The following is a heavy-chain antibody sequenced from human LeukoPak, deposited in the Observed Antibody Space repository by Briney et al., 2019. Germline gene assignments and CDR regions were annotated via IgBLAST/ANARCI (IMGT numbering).Heavy chain of an antibody. J-gene: IGHJ2*01. V-gene: IGHV4-59*01. CDR1: GGSISSYY. D-gene: IGHD4-17*01. Sequence: PSETLSVTCTVSGGSISSYYWSWIRQPPGKGLEWIGYIYYSGSTNYNPSLKSRVTISVDTSKNQFSLKLSSVTAADTAVYYCVRVRRGDYGDYWYFDLWGRGTLVTVSS. CDR2: IYYSGST. CDR3: VRVRRGDYGDYWYFDL.